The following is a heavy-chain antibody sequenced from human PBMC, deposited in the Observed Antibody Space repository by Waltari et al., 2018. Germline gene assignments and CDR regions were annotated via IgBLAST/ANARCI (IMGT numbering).Heavy chain of an antibody. CDR1: GGSFSGSY. J-gene: IGHJ4*02. V-gene: IGHV4-34*01. CDR3: VRGIHSTGTTTIFDY. Sequence: QVQLQQWGAGLLKPSETLSLTCAVYGGSFSGSYWRWIRQPPGKGLEWIGEINHSGSTNYNPSLKSRVTISVDTSKNQFSLKLSSVTAADTAVYYCVRGIHSTGTTTIFDYWGQGTLVTVSS. D-gene: IGHD1-7*01. CDR2: INHSGST.